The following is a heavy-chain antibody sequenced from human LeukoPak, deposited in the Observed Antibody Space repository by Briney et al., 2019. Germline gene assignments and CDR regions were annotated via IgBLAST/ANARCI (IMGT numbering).Heavy chain of an antibody. CDR2: IIPIFGTT. J-gene: IGHJ6*02. CDR3: ARAPFEVAGTGSYYYYGMDV. Sequence: SVKVSCKASGGTFSSYAISWVRQAPGQGLEWMGGIIPIFGTTNYAQKFQGRVTITADESTSTVYMELSSLRSEDTAVYYCARAPFEVAGTGSYYYYGMDVWGQGTTVTVSS. V-gene: IGHV1-69*13. CDR1: GGTFSSYA. D-gene: IGHD6-19*01.